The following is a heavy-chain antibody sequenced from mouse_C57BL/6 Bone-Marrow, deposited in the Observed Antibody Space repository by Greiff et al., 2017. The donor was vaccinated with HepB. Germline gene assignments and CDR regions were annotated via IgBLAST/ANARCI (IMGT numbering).Heavy chain of an antibody. D-gene: IGHD1-1*01. J-gene: IGHJ2*01. V-gene: IGHV1-61*01. CDR3: ARTEITTVVGSY. CDR1: GYTFTSYW. CDR2: IYPSDSET. Sequence: VQLQQPGAELVRPGSSVKLSCKASGYTFTSYWMDWVKQRPGQGLEWIGNIYPSDSETHYNQKFKDKATLTVDKSSSTAYMQLSSLTSEDSAVYYGARTEITTVVGSYWGQGTTLTVSS.